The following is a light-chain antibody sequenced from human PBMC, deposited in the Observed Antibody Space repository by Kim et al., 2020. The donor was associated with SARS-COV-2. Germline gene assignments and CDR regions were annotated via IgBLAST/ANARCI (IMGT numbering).Light chain of an antibody. CDR3: QKYDNAPWT. CDR2: AAS. V-gene: IGKV1-27*01. Sequence: ASVGDEVTITCRAGQDISNHLAWYQQKPGKVPKVLISAASALQSGVPSRFSGSRSGTDFTLTISSLQPEDVATYYCQKYDNAPWTFGQGTKVDIK. J-gene: IGKJ1*01. CDR1: QDISNH.